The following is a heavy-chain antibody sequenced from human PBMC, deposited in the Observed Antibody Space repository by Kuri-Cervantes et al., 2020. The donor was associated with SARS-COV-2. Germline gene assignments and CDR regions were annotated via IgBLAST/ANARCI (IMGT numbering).Heavy chain of an antibody. J-gene: IGHJ6*03. D-gene: IGHD7-27*01. CDR2: INSDGSST. V-gene: IGHV3-74*01. CDR1: GFTFGDYA. Sequence: GGSLRLSCTASGFTFGDYAMHWVRQAPGKGLVWVSRINSDGSSTSYADSVKGRFTISRDNARNTLYLQMNSLRAEDTAVYYCARDGDPYYYYYMDVGGKGTTVTVSS. CDR3: ARDGDPYYYYYMDV.